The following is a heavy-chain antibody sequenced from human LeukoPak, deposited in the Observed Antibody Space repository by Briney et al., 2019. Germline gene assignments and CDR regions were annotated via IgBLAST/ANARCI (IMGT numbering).Heavy chain of an antibody. D-gene: IGHD3-22*01. V-gene: IGHV4-39*01. CDR2: IYYSGST. Sequence: PSETLSLTCTVSGGSIGSSSYYWGWIRQPPGKGLEWIGSIYYSGSTYYNPSLKSRVTISVDTSKNQFSLKLSSVTAADTAVYYCARLRDTMIFNYWGQGTLVTVSS. J-gene: IGHJ4*02. CDR3: ARLRDTMIFNY. CDR1: GGSIGSSSYY.